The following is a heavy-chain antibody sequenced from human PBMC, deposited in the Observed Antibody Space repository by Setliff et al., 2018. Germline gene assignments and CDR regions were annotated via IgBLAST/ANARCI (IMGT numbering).Heavy chain of an antibody. J-gene: IGHJ4*01. CDR1: GYIFTRYR. V-gene: IGHV1-18*01. D-gene: IGHD4-17*01. Sequence: GASVKVSCKASGYIFTRYRITWVRQSPGQGLEWMGWISTRNDDTGYAQKFKGRVTLTTDTSTNTAYMELRSLRSDGTAVYYCARRSGDRGMTTGWPDDFDYWGRGTLVTVSS. CDR3: ARRSGDRGMTTGWPDDFDY. CDR2: ISTRNDDT.